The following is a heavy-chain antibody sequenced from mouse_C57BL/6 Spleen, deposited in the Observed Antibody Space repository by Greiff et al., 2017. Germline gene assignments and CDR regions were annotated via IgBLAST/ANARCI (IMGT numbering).Heavy chain of an antibody. Sequence: SGAELVRPGASVTLSCKASGYTFTDYEMHWVKQTPVHGLEWIGAIDPETGGTAYNQKFKGKAILTADKSSSTAYMELRSLTSEDSAVYYCTRSDDGLFFAYWGQGTLVTVSA. J-gene: IGHJ3*01. CDR2: IDPETGGT. CDR3: TRSDDGLFFAY. D-gene: IGHD2-3*01. CDR1: GYTFTDYE. V-gene: IGHV1-15*01.